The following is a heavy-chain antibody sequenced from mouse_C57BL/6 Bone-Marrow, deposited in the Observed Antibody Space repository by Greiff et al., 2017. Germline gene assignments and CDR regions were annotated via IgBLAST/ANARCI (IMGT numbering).Heavy chain of an antibody. CDR3: TTNWAWFAY. CDR1: GFNIKDDY. Sequence: EVQLQQSGAELVRPGASVKLSCTASGFNIKDDYMHWVKQRPEQGLEWIGWIDPENGDTEYASKFQGKATITADTSSNTAYLQLSSLTSEDTAVYCCTTNWAWFAYWGQGTLVTVSA. V-gene: IGHV14-4*01. CDR2: IDPENGDT. D-gene: IGHD4-1*02. J-gene: IGHJ3*01.